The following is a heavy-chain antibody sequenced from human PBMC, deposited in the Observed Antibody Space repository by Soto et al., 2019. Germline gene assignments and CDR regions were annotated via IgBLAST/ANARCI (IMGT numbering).Heavy chain of an antibody. CDR3: ARGALADYSRVFDY. D-gene: IGHD4-4*01. J-gene: IGHJ4*02. Sequence: SQTLSLTCAISGDSVSSNSAAWNWIRQSPSRGLEWLGRTYYRSKWYKDYEVSVKSRITINLDTSKNQFSLQLNSVTPEDTAVYYCARGALADYSRVFDYWGQGTLVTVSS. CDR1: GDSVSSNSAA. CDR2: TYYRSKWYK. V-gene: IGHV6-1*01.